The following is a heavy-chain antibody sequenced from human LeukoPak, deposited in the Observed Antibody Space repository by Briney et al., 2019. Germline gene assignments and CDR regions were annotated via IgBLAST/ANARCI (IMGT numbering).Heavy chain of an antibody. CDR1: GFTFSSYW. CDR2: IKQDGSEK. CDR3: ARLRDYCSGGSCYYFDY. Sequence: GGSLRLSCAASGFTFSSYWMSWVRQAPGKGLEWVANIKQDGSEKYYVDSVKGRFIISRDNAKNSLYLQMNSLRAEDTAVYYCARLRDYCSGGSCYYFDYWGQGTLVTVSS. D-gene: IGHD2-15*01. V-gene: IGHV3-7*01. J-gene: IGHJ4*02.